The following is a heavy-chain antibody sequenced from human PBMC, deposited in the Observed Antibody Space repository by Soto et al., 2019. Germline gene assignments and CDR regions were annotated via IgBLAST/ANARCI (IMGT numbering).Heavy chain of an antibody. CDR3: ARDRWLTTRVFDY. V-gene: IGHV1-3*01. D-gene: IGHD4-17*01. CDR2: INAGSGET. J-gene: IGHJ4*02. Sequence: QVQLVQSGAEVKEPGASVKLSCKASGYTFTDLSIHWVRQAPRQGLEWLGWINAGSGETTSSQNFQGRVTITRDTSATTAYMELTSLTSEDTAMYYCARDRWLTTRVFDYWGQGTLVTVSS. CDR1: GYTFTDLS.